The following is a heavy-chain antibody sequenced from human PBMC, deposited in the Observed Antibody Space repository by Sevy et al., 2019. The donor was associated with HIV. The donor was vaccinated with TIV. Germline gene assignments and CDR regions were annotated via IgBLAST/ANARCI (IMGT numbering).Heavy chain of an antibody. D-gene: IGHD3-10*01. CDR3: ARDKIEGGTMLQDNEY. CDR1: GFTFSGYW. CDR2: INGDGSYT. J-gene: IGHJ4*02. Sequence: GGSLRLSCAASGFTFSGYWMHWVRQVPGKGLAWLSRINGDGSYTKYGDSARGRFTISRDNAKNTLYLQLNSLRADDTGIYYCARDKIEGGTMLQDNEYWVQGTLVTVSS. V-gene: IGHV3-74*01.